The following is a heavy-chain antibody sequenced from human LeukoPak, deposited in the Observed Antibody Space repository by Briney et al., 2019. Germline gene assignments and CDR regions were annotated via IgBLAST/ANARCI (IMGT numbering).Heavy chain of an antibody. D-gene: IGHD1-26*01. J-gene: IGHJ4*02. Sequence: SETLSLTCTVSGGSISSGGYYWSWIRQHPGKGLEWIGYIYYSGSTYYNPSLKSRVTISVDTSKNQFSLKLSSVTAADTAVYYCARVGAPYYFDYWGQGTLVTVSS. V-gene: IGHV4-31*03. CDR1: GGSISSGGYY. CDR2: IYYSGST. CDR3: ARVGAPYYFDY.